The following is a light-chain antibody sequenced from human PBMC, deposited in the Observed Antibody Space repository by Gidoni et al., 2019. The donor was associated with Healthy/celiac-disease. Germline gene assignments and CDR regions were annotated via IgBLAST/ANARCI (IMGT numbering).Light chain of an antibody. J-gene: IGLJ3*02. V-gene: IGLV2-14*04. CDR3: SSYTSSSTPWV. CDR2: DVS. Sequence: GQSITISCTGTSSDVGGYNYVSWYQQHPGKAPKLMIYDVSNRPSGVSNRFSGSKSGNTASLTISGLQAEDEADYYCSSYTSSSTPWVFGGGTKLTVL. CDR1: SSDVGGYNY.